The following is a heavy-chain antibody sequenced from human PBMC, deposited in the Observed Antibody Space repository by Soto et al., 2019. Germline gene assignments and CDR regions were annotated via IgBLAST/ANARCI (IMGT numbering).Heavy chain of an antibody. Sequence: QVQLVQSGAEVKKPGASVKVSCKASGYTFTSYGISWVRQAPGQGLEWMGWIRAYNGNTTSAQKLQGRVTRTTETSRSTAYMEVRSLSSDGTSVYDGARDLPTMDVWGQGTTVPGS. V-gene: IGHV1-18*01. CDR3: ARDLPTMDV. J-gene: IGHJ6*02. CDR1: GYTFTSYG. CDR2: IRAYNGNT.